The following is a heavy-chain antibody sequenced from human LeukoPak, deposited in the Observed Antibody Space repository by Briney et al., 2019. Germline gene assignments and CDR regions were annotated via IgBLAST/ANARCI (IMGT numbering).Heavy chain of an antibody. J-gene: IGHJ3*02. D-gene: IGHD3-22*01. CDR3: AKHTYPRYYYDSSGYYGGPAI. CDR1: GFTFSSYA. V-gene: IGHV3-23*01. CDR2: ISGSGGSI. Sequence: PGGSLRLSCAASGFTFSSYAMSWVRQAPGKGLEWVSAISGSGGSIYYADSVKGRFTISRDNSKNTLYLQMNSLRAEDTAVYYCAKHTYPRYYYDSSGYYGGPAIWGQGTMVTVSS.